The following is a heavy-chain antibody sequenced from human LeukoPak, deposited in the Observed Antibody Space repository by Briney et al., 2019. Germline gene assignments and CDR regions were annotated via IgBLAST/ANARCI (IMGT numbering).Heavy chain of an antibody. J-gene: IGHJ6*02. Sequence: SVKVSCKASGYTFTSYGISWVRQAPGQGLEWMGGIIPIFGTANYAQKFQGRVTITADESTSTAYMELSSLRSEDTAVYYCARNTRLRDENYYYYGMDVWGQGTTVTVSS. D-gene: IGHD5-12*01. V-gene: IGHV1-69*13. CDR1: GYTFTSYG. CDR2: IIPIFGTA. CDR3: ARNTRLRDENYYYYGMDV.